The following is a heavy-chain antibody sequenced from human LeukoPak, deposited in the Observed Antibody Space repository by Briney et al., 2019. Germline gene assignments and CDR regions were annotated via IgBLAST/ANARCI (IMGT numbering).Heavy chain of an antibody. D-gene: IGHD3-10*01. CDR1: GFTFSSYA. CDR2: ISYDGNNK. V-gene: IGHV3-30*04. Sequence: SGGSLRLSCAASGFTFSSYAVHWVRQAPGKGVEWVAVISYDGNNKYSADSVKGRFTISRDNSKNTLYLQMRSLRVEDTAIYYCARDRGRWTYFDYWGQGTLVTVSS. CDR3: ARDRGRWTYFDY. J-gene: IGHJ4*02.